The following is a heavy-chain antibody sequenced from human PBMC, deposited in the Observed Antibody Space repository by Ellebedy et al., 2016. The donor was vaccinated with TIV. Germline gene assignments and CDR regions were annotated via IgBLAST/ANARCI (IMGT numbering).Heavy chain of an antibody. V-gene: IGHV3-30*02. CDR3: AKDSTYGSGSFRFDY. CDR2: IRYDSINK. Sequence: GKSLKISCAASGFIFSTYAMHWVRQDPGKGPQWVAYIRYDSINKDYAESVKGRFTISRDNSKNTLYLQMNRLRAEDTAVYYCAKDSTYGSGSFRFDYWGQGALVTVSS. D-gene: IGHD3-10*01. CDR1: GFIFSTYA. J-gene: IGHJ4*02.